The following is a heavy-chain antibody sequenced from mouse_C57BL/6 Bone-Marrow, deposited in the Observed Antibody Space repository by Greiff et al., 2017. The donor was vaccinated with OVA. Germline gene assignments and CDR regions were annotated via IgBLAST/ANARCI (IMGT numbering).Heavy chain of an antibody. J-gene: IGHJ3*01. V-gene: IGHV3-6*01. CDR3: ARETYYSNYGFAY. CDR1: GYSITSGYY. CDR2: ISYDGSN. Sequence: EVQLQESGPGLVKPSQSLSLTCSVTGYSITSGYYWNWIRQFPGNKLEWMGYISYDGSNNYNPSLKHRISITRDTSKNQFFLKLNSVTTEETATDYGARETYYSNYGFAYWGQGTLVTVSA. D-gene: IGHD2-5*01.